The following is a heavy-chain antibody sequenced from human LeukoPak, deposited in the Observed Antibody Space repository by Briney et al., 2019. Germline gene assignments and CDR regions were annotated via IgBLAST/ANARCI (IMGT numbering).Heavy chain of an antibody. CDR3: ARPGDDILTGSRSQFDAFDI. V-gene: IGHV5-51*01. J-gene: IGHJ3*02. CDR2: IYPGDSDT. Sequence: GESLQISCKGSGYSFTSYWIGWVRQMPGKGLEWMGIIYPGDSDTRYSPSFQGQVAISADKSISTAYLQWSSLKASDTAMYYCARPGDDILTGSRSQFDAFDIWGQGTMVTVSS. D-gene: IGHD3-9*01. CDR1: GYSFTSYW.